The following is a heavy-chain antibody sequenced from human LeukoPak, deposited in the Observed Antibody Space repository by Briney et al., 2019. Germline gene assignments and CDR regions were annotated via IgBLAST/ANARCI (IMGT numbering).Heavy chain of an antibody. CDR3: ARAGSGHYTY. Sequence: SQTLSLTCVISGDSVSANSVIWHWIRQSPSRGLKWLGRTYYRSKWFYDFASSVRSRITINADTSKNQFALHLNSVTPEDTAVYYCARAGSGHYTYWGQGTLVTVSS. D-gene: IGHD3-10*01. CDR1: GDSVSANSVI. J-gene: IGHJ4*02. V-gene: IGHV6-1*01. CDR2: TYYRSKWFY.